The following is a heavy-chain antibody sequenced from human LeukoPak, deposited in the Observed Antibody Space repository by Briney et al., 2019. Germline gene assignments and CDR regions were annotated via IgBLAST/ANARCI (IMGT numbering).Heavy chain of an antibody. CDR2: IDQDGSEK. CDR1: GFTFTSYW. J-gene: IGHJ4*02. Sequence: GGSLRLSCAASGFTFTSYWMSWVHQAPGKGLEWVANIDQDGSEKNYVDSVKGRFTISRDNAKNSLYLQLNSLRAEDTAVYYCARDQVGIFDYWGQGTLVTVSS. D-gene: IGHD1-26*01. CDR3: ARDQVGIFDY. V-gene: IGHV3-7*01.